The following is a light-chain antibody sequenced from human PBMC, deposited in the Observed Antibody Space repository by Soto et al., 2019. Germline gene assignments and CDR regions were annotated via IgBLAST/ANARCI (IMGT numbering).Light chain of an antibody. CDR3: QQVNSYPLT. V-gene: IGKV1-9*01. J-gene: IGKJ1*01. Sequence: DIQLTQSPSFLSASVGDRVTITCRASQDISFYLAWYQQKPGKAPKLLIYAASTFQSGVPPRFSGSGSGTEFTLTINSLQPEDFATYYCQQVNSYPLTFGQGTKVEIK. CDR1: QDISFY. CDR2: AAS.